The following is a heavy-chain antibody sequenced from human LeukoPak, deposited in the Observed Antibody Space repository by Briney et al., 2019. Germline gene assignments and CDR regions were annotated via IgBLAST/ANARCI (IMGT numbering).Heavy chain of an antibody. J-gene: IGHJ4*02. V-gene: IGHV1-46*01. D-gene: IGHD5-12*01. Sequence: GASVKVSCKASGYTFTSYYMHWVRQAPGEGLEWMGIINATGGSTSYAQKFQGRVTMTRDTSTSTVYMELRSLRSEDTAVYYCARVGSGYDFFDYWGQGTLVTVSS. CDR2: INATGGST. CDR3: ARVGSGYDFFDY. CDR1: GYTFTSYY.